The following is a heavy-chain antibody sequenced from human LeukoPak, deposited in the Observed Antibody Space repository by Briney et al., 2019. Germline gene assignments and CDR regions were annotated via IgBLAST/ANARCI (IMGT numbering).Heavy chain of an antibody. D-gene: IGHD3-10*01. Sequence: ASVKVSCKASGYTFTGYYMHWVRQAPGQGLEWMGWINPNSGGTNYAQKFQGSVTMTRDTSISTAYMELSRLRSDDTAVYYCARAWGFYGSGSYPYWGQGTLVTVSS. CDR3: ARAWGFYGSGSYPY. CDR2: INPNSGGT. J-gene: IGHJ4*02. CDR1: GYTFTGYY. V-gene: IGHV1-2*02.